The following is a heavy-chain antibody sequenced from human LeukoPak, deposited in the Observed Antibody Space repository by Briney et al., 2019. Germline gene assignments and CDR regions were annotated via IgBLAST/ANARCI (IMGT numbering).Heavy chain of an antibody. D-gene: IGHD2-2*01. J-gene: IGHJ6*02. CDR1: GGSISSSSYY. CDR3: ARDIVVVPAATYYYYGMDV. CDR2: IYYSGST. Sequence: PSETLSLTCTVSGGSISSSSYYWGWIRQPPGKGPEWIGSIYYSGSTYYNPSLKSRVTISVDTSKNQFSLKLSSVTAADTAVYYCARDIVVVPAATYYYYGMDVWGQGTTVTVSS. V-gene: IGHV4-39*07.